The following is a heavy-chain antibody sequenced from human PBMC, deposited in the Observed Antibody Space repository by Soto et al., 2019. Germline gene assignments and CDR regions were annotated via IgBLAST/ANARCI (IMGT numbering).Heavy chain of an antibody. D-gene: IGHD3-10*01. V-gene: IGHV1-18*01. Sequence: QVQLVQSGAEVTKPGASVKVSCKTSGYTFFPYGLSWVRQAPGKGLEWIGWTVANRWSTLYAQKFQGRVTVTTDRSTVTGYLELLSRTSDDTALYYLARGAGSGSGRRHFDNLGQGTRVTVSS. CDR1: GYTFFPYG. CDR2: TVANRWST. CDR3: ARGAGSGSGRRHFDN. J-gene: IGHJ4*02.